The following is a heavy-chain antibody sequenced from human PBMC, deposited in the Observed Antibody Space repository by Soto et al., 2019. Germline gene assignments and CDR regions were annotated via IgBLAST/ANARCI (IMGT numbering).Heavy chain of an antibody. Sequence: ASVKVSCKASGYTFTSYAMHWVRQAPGQRLEWMGWINAGNGNTKYSQKFQGRVTITRDTSASTAYMELSSLRSEDTAVYYCARALRGSSSWRTDAFDIWGQGTMVTVSS. V-gene: IGHV1-3*01. CDR2: INAGNGNT. CDR1: GYTFTSYA. D-gene: IGHD6-13*01. J-gene: IGHJ3*02. CDR3: ARALRGSSSWRTDAFDI.